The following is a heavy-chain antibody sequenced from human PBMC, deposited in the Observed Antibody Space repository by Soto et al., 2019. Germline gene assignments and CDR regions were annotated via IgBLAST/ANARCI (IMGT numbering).Heavy chain of an antibody. V-gene: IGHV3-15*07. J-gene: IGHJ6*02. CDR1: GFTFSNAW. D-gene: IGHD1-26*01. Sequence: GGSLRLSCAASGFTFSNAWMNWVRQAPGKGLEWVGRIKSKTDGGTTDYAAPVKGRFTISRDDSKNTLYLQMNSLKTEDTAVYYCTTGYRWELLFYYYYGMDVWGQGTTVTVSS. CDR2: IKSKTDGGTT. CDR3: TTGYRWELLFYYYYGMDV.